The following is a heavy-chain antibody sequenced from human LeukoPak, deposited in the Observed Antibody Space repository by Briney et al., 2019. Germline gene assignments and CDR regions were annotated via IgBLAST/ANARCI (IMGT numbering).Heavy chain of an antibody. CDR2: INSDGSST. CDR1: GFTFSSYW. Sequence: GGSLRLSCAASGFTFSSYWMHWVRQGPGEGRVWVSRINSDGSSTSYADSVKGRFTISRDNAKNTLYLQMNSLRAEDTAVYYCARVVTSYYYMDVWGKGTTVTVSS. CDR3: ARVVTSYYYMDV. V-gene: IGHV3-74*01. J-gene: IGHJ6*03. D-gene: IGHD3-16*02.